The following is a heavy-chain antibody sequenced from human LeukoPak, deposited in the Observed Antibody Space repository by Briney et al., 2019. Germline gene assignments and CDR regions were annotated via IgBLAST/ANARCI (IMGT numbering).Heavy chain of an antibody. CDR2: INHSGST. CDR3: ARRVRASRAAVFYY. D-gene: IGHD3-10*01. Sequence: SETLSLTCAVYGGSFSAYYWSWIRQPPGKGLEWIGEINHSGSTNYNPSLKSRVTISLDTSKNQFSLKLSSVTAADTAVYYCARRVRASRAAVFYYWGQGTLVTVSS. V-gene: IGHV4-34*01. J-gene: IGHJ4*02. CDR1: GGSFSAYY.